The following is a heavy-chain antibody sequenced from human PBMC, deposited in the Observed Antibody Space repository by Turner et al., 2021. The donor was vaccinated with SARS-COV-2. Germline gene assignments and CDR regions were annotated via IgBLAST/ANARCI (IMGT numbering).Heavy chain of an antibody. Sequence: EVQLVESGGGLVQPGRSLRLSCAASGFPFDDYAMHWVRQAPGKGLEWGSGSSWNRGSIGYADSVKGRFNISRDNAKNSLYLQMNSLRAEDTALYYCAKLGAPDNYDFWSGEGSYFDYWGQGTLVTVSS. V-gene: IGHV3-9*01. J-gene: IGHJ4*02. D-gene: IGHD3-3*01. CDR3: AKLGAPDNYDFWSGEGSYFDY. CDR2: SSWNRGSI. CDR1: GFPFDDYA.